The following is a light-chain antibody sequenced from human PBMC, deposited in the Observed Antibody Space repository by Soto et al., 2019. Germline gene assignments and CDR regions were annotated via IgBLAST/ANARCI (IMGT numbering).Light chain of an antibody. J-gene: IGKJ2*01. CDR2: GAS. V-gene: IGKV3-20*01. CDR3: QQYNSYSPYT. CDR1: QSVSNNY. Sequence: EIVLTQSPGTLSLSPGERATLSCRASQSVSNNYLAWYQQKPGQAPRLLIYGASNRATGIPDRFSGSGSGTDFSLTISSLQPDDFATYYCQQYNSYSPYTFGQGTKVDIK.